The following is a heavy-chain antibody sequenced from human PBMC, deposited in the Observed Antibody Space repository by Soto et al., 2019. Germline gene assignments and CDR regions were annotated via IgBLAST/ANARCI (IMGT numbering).Heavy chain of an antibody. J-gene: IGHJ6*02. V-gene: IGHV3-9*01. Sequence: GGSLRLSCAASGFTFDDYAMHWVRQAPGKGLEWVSGISWNSGSIGYADSVEGRFTISRDNAKNSLYLQMNSLRAEDTALYYCAKDIKEYSNSHYYGMDVWGQGTTVTVSS. CDR3: AKDIKEYSNSHYYGMDV. CDR2: ISWNSGSI. CDR1: GFTFDDYA. D-gene: IGHD6-6*01.